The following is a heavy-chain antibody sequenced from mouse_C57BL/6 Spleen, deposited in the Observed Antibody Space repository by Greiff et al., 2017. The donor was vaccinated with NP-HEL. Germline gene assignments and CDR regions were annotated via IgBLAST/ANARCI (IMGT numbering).Heavy chain of an antibody. J-gene: IGHJ3*01. Sequence: EVHLVESGGGLVQPGGSMKLSCVASGFTFSNYWMNWVRQSPEKGLEWVAQIRFKSDNYATHYAESVKGRLTISCDDSKSSVYLQMNNLRAADTGIYSCTAYDYDVPWFAYWGQGTLVTVSA. CDR3: TAYDYDVPWFAY. V-gene: IGHV6-3*01. CDR1: GFTFSNYW. D-gene: IGHD2-4*01. CDR2: IRFKSDNYAT.